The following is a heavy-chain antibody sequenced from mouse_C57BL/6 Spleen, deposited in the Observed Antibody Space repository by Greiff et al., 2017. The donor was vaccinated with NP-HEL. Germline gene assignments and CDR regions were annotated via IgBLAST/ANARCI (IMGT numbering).Heavy chain of an antibody. CDR1: GFTFSSYA. CDR2: ISDGGSYT. CDR3: AADSSGYPWFAY. J-gene: IGHJ3*01. D-gene: IGHD3-2*02. V-gene: IGHV5-4*03. Sequence: EVKLMESGGGLVKPGGSLKLSCAASGFTFSSYAMSWVRQTPEKRLEWVATISDGGSYTYYPDNVKGRFTISRDNAKNNLYLQMSHLKSEDTAMYYCAADSSGYPWFAYWGQGTLVTVSA.